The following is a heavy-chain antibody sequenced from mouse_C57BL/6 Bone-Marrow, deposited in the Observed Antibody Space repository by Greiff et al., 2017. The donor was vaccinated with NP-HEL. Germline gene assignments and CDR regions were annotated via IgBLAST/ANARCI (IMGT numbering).Heavy chain of an antibody. CDR1: GYTFTDYE. CDR3: TGGGIDEGYSGDG. D-gene: IGHD2-3*01. CDR2: IDPATGGT. Sequence: QVHVKQSGAELVRPGASVTLSCKASGYTFTDYEMHWVKQTPVHGLEWIGAIDPATGGTAYNQKFKGKAILTADKSSSTAYMELRSLTSEDSAVYYCTGGGIDEGYSGDGWGQGTTLTAAS. J-gene: IGHJ2*01. V-gene: IGHV1-15*01.